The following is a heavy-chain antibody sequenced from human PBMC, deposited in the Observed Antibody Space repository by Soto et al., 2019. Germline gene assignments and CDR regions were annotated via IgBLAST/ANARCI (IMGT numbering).Heavy chain of an antibody. Sequence: QVQLVQSGAEVKKPGASVKVSCKASGYTFTSYGISWVRQAPGQGLEWMGWISAYNGNTNYAQKLQGRVTMTTDTSTSTAYMGLMSQRSDDTVVYYCARDAIWFGELLYHYYGMDVWGQGTTVTVSS. J-gene: IGHJ6*02. V-gene: IGHV1-18*04. CDR3: ARDAIWFGELLYHYYGMDV. CDR1: GYTFTSYG. D-gene: IGHD3-10*01. CDR2: ISAYNGNT.